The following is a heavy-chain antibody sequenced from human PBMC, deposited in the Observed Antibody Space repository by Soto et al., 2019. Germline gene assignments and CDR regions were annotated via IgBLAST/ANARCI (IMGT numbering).Heavy chain of an antibody. CDR2: ISYDGSNK. V-gene: IGHV3-30-3*01. CDR3: AREMRYYYDSSGYYLRYYYYYGMDV. D-gene: IGHD3-22*01. J-gene: IGHJ6*02. Sequence: QVQLVESGGGVVQPGRSLRLSCAASGFTFSSYAMHWVRQAPGKGLEWVAVISYDGSNKYYADSVKGRFTISRDNSKNTLYLQMNRLRAEDTAVYYCAREMRYYYDSSGYYLRYYYYYGMDVWGQGTTVTVSS. CDR1: GFTFSSYA.